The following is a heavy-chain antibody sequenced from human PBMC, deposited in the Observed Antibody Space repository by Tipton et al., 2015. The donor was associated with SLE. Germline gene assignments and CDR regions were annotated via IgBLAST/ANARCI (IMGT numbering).Heavy chain of an antibody. D-gene: IGHD1-14*01. J-gene: IGHJ1*01. CDR2: IYYSGGA. Sequence: LRLSCTVSGGSITSGDHYWSWIRQHPGKGLEWIGYIYYSGGAYYNPSLKSRLTILVDTSKNQFSLKLNSVTAADTAVYYCARSPGTARAEYFHHWGQGTLVTVSS. V-gene: IGHV4-31*02. CDR3: ARSPGTARAEYFHH. CDR1: GGSITSGDHY.